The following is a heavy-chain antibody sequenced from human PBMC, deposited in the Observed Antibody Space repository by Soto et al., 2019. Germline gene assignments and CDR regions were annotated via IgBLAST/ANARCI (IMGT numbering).Heavy chain of an antibody. CDR3: ATVDDYSYYCGMDV. V-gene: IGHV4-30-2*01. CDR1: GGSISSGGYS. Sequence: QLQLQESGSGLVKPSQTLSLTCAVSGGSISSGGYSWSWIRQPPGKGLEWIGYIYHSGSTYYNPSLKSRVAISVHRSKNQFSLKLSSVTTADTAVYYCATVDDYSYYCGMDVWGQGTTVTVSS. CDR2: IYHSGST. J-gene: IGHJ6*02. D-gene: IGHD4-4*01.